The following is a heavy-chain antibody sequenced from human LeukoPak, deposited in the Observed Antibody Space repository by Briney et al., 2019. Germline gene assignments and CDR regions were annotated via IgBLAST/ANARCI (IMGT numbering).Heavy chain of an antibody. CDR2: ISGGGETT. J-gene: IGHJ4*02. D-gene: IGHD4-17*01. CDR3: ARDYADYVGYFFFDY. CDR1: GFTFNNYA. Sequence: GGSLRLSCAASGFTFNNYAMNWVRQAPGKGLEWASSISGGGETTYYADSAKGRFTISRDNSQNTLYLQMNSLRAEDTAVYYCARDYADYVGYFFFDYWGQGTLVTVPS. V-gene: IGHV3-23*01.